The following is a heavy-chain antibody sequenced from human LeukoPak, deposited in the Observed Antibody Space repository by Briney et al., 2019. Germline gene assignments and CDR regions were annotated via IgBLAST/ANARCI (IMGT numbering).Heavy chain of an antibody. CDR3: ARGGSSGHYYYFDY. V-gene: IGHV4-30-4*01. D-gene: IGHD3-22*01. CDR1: GGSISSGDYY. Sequence: SQTLSLTCIVSGGSISSGDYYWSWIRQPPGKGLEWTGYIYYSGSTYYNPSLKSRVTISVDTSKDQFSLKLSSVTAADTAVYYCARGGSSGHYYYFDYWGQGTLVTVSS. CDR2: IYYSGST. J-gene: IGHJ4*02.